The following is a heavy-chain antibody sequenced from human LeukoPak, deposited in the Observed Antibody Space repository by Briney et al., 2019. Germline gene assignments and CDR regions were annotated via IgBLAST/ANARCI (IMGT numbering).Heavy chain of an antibody. V-gene: IGHV1-18*01. CDR3: ARIGLFNGNAEDY. CDR2: ISAYNGNT. J-gene: IGHJ4*02. CDR1: GYTFTSYG. Sequence: ASVKVSCKASGYTFTSYGISWVRPAPGQALEWMEWISAYNGNTNYAQKLQGRVTMTTDTSTRTASMELRSLRSDDTAVYYCARIGLFNGNAEDYWGEGTLVTASS. D-gene: IGHD1-20*01.